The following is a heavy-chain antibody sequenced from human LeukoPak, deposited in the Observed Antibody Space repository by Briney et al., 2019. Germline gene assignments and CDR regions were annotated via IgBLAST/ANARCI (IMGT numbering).Heavy chain of an antibody. D-gene: IGHD1-26*01. CDR2: IYCSGGTT. V-gene: IGHV1-46*01. CDR3: ARSTSSSGRPLYYFDY. J-gene: IGHJ4*02. Sequence: GASVKVSCKASGYTFSSYYIHWVRQAPGQGLEWMGMIYCSGGTTNYAQKFQGRVTMTRDTATSTVYKELSSLRSEDTAAFYCARSTSSSGRPLYYFDYWGQGSLLTVSS. CDR1: GYTFSSYY.